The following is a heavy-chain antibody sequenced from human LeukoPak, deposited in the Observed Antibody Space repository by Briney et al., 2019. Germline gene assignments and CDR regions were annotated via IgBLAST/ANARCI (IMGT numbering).Heavy chain of an antibody. D-gene: IGHD3-10*01. J-gene: IGHJ4*02. CDR3: ARYRSGTSYITNYFDY. CDR2: ISSDSRTI. Sequence: GGSLRLSCAASGFTFSSYSMNWVRQAPGKGLEWVSYISSDSRTIYYADSVKGRFTISRDNAKNSLYMQMKSLRDEDTAVYYCARYRSGTSYITNYFDYWGQGTLVTVSS. CDR1: GFTFSSYS. V-gene: IGHV3-48*02.